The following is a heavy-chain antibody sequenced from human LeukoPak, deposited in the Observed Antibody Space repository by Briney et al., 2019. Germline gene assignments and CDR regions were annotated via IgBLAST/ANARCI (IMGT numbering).Heavy chain of an antibody. CDR1: GFTFSSYA. D-gene: IGHD5-12*01. CDR3: ARDSLDIVATLPDY. J-gene: IGHJ4*02. CDR2: ISGSGGST. Sequence: PGGSLRLSCAASGFTFSSYAMSWVRQAPGKGLEWVSAISGSGGSTYYADSVKGRFTISRDNSKNTLYLQMNSLRAEDTAVYYCARDSLDIVATLPDYWGQGTLVTVSS. V-gene: IGHV3-23*01.